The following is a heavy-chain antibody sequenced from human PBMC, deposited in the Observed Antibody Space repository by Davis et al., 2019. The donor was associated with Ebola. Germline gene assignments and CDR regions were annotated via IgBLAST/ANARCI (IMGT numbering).Heavy chain of an antibody. CDR3: AKVDCSSTSCYMGWFYNGMDV. J-gene: IGHJ6*04. CDR2: ISYDGSKK. D-gene: IGHD2-2*02. V-gene: IGHV3-30*09. Sequence: PGGSLRLSCAVSGFTFSTYAMHWVRQAPGKGLEWVAVISYDGSKKYYADSVKGRSALSRDNSKNSLYLQMNSLRAEDTAVYYCAKVDCSSTSCYMGWFYNGMDVWGKGTTVTVSS. CDR1: GFTFSTYA.